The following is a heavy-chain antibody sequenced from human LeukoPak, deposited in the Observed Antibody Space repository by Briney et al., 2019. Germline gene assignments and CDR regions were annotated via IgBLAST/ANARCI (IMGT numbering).Heavy chain of an antibody. J-gene: IGHJ4*02. CDR1: GFTFSSYA. CDR2: ISYDGSNK. V-gene: IGHV3-30*04. D-gene: IGHD2-8*01. Sequence: GGSLRLSCAASGFTFSSYAMHWVPQAPGKGLEWVAVISYDGSNKYYADSVKGRFTISRDNSKNTLYLQMNSLRAEDTAVYYCASNVPAPHWGQGTLVTVSS. CDR3: ASNVPAPH.